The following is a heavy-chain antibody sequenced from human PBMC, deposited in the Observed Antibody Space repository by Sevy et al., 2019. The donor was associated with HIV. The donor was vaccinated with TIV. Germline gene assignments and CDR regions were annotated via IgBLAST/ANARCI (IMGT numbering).Heavy chain of an antibody. D-gene: IGHD1-1*01. Sequence: GGSLRLSCAASGFSFSWYWMSWVRQTPEKGLEWVATISFDGSNKHYADSVKGRFTISRDNSKNSLFLQMNSLRADDSAVYYCALERLSSAVAEYFHNWGQGTLVTVSS. V-gene: IGHV3-30-3*01. CDR1: GFSFSWYW. CDR2: ISFDGSNK. J-gene: IGHJ1*01. CDR3: ALERLSSAVAEYFHN.